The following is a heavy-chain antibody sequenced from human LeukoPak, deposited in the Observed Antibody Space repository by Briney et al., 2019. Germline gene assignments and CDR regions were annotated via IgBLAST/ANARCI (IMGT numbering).Heavy chain of an antibody. D-gene: IGHD3-22*01. CDR3: AKAKFRYYYDSSGYFPLAFDI. Sequence: PGGSLRLSCAASGFTFSSYAMSWVRQAPGKGLEWVSAISGSGGSTYYADSVKGRFTISRDNSKNTLYLQMNSLRAEDTAVYYCAKAKFRYYYDSSGYFPLAFDIWGQGTMVTVSS. J-gene: IGHJ3*02. V-gene: IGHV3-23*01. CDR2: ISGSGGST. CDR1: GFTFSSYA.